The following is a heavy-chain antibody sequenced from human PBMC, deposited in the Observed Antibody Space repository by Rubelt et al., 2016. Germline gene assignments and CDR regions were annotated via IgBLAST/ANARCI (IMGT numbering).Heavy chain of an antibody. D-gene: IGHD3-3*01. CDR2: IFSNGNT. CDR1: GGSVSSHF. J-gene: IGHJ4*02. V-gene: IGHV4-59*08. CDR3: VSPGKEEWFSFDY. Sequence: QVQLQESGPGLVKPSETLSLTCTVSGGSVSSHFWGWIRQSPGKGLEWLGYIFSNGNTNYDPSFSSRVTISLDTSQNQIPLRVRSVTVADTAVCYCVSPGKEEWFSFDYWGQGTLVTVSS.